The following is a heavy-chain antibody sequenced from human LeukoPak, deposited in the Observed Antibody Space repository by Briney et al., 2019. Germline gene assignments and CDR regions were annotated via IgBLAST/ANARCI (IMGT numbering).Heavy chain of an antibody. D-gene: IGHD5-18*01. CDR1: GYIFTSYF. J-gene: IGHJ5*02. Sequence: ASVKVSCKASGYIFTSYFMHWVRQAPGQGLEWMGLVNPSGGSTRYAQKFQGRVTMTRDMSTSTVYMELSSLRSEDTAVYYCARALPHRRLMDTTMEQHWFDPWGQGTLVTVSS. CDR3: ARALPHRRLMDTTMEQHWFDP. V-gene: IGHV1-46*01. CDR2: VNPSGGST.